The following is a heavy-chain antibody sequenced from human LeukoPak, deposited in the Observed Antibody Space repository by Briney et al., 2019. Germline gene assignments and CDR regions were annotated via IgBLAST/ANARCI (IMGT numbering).Heavy chain of an antibody. Sequence: GGSLRLSCAASAFTFSSSWMNWVRQAPGKGLQWVGNINPEGSQTRFVDSVMGRFTMSKDNAKNALYLQMNNLRVEDTAVFYCAAWTDRGYNFWGQGTVVTVSS. D-gene: IGHD5-24*01. CDR3: AAWTDRGYNF. CDR1: AFTFSSSW. CDR2: INPEGSQT. V-gene: IGHV3-7*01. J-gene: IGHJ4*02.